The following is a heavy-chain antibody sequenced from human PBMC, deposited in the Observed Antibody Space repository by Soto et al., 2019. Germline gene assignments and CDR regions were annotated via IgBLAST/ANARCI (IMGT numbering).Heavy chain of an antibody. CDR3: ARGPPVTRVREVILRNNWFDP. V-gene: IGHV4-59*01. J-gene: IGHJ5*02. CDR2: IHYSGST. Sequence: PSETLSLTCTVSGDSISSYYWSWIRQPPGKGLEWIGYIHYSGSTNYNPSLKSRVTISVDTSKNQFSLKLSSVTAADTAVYYCARGPPVTRVREVILRNNWFDPRGQGTLVTVSS. D-gene: IGHD3-10*01. CDR1: GDSISSYY.